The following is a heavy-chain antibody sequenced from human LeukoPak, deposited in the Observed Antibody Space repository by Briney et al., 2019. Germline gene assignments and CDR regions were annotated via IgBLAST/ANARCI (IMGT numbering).Heavy chain of an antibody. CDR2: IRYDGSNK. D-gene: IGHD6-13*01. CDR3: PKTQQLTLDY. V-gene: IGHV3-30*02. CDR1: GFTFSSYG. Sequence: PGGSLRLSCAASGFTFSSYGMHWVRQAPGKGLEWVAFIRYDGSNKYYADSVKGRFTISRDNSKNTLYLQMNSLRAEDTAVYYCPKTQQLTLDYWGQGTLVTVSS. J-gene: IGHJ4*02.